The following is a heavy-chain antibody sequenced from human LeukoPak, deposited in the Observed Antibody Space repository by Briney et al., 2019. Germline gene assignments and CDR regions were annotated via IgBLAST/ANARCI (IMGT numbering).Heavy chain of an antibody. D-gene: IGHD3-22*01. CDR3: ARAGYDSSGYYHGYFDY. Sequence: SETLSLTCTVSGGSISSGGYYWSWIRQPPGKGLEWIGYIYHSGSTYYNPSLKSRVTISVDRSKNQFSLKLSSVTAADTAVYYCARAGYDSSGYYHGYFDYWGQGTLVIVSS. J-gene: IGHJ4*02. CDR2: IYHSGST. V-gene: IGHV4-30-2*01. CDR1: GGSISSGGYY.